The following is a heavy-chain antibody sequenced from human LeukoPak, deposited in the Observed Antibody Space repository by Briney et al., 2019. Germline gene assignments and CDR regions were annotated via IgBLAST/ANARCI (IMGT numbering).Heavy chain of an antibody. V-gene: IGHV4-4*07. CDR1: GGSTSSYY. J-gene: IGHJ5*02. D-gene: IGHD6-19*01. Sequence: SETLSLTCTVSGGSTSSYYWSWIRQPAEKGLDWIGRIHTSGSTNYNPSLKSRVTMSVDTSKNQFSLKLSSVTAADTAVYFCARAPEFSSGWLLDTWGQGILVTVSS. CDR2: IHTSGST. CDR3: ARAPEFSSGWLLDT.